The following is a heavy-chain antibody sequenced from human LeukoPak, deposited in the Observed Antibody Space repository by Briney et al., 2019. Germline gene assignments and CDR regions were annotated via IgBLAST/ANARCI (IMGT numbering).Heavy chain of an antibody. D-gene: IGHD1-26*01. CDR3: ARDIGAFDH. J-gene: IGHJ5*02. Sequence: GRSLRLSCAASGFTFSSYAMHWVRQAPGKGLEWVAVISYDGSNKYYADSVKGRFTISRDNSKNTLYLQMNSLRAEDTAVYYCARDIGAFDHWGQGTLVTVSS. CDR1: GFTFSSYA. V-gene: IGHV3-30*04. CDR2: ISYDGSNK.